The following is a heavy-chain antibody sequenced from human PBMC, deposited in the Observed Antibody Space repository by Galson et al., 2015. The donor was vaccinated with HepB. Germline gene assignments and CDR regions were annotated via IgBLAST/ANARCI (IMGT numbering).Heavy chain of an antibody. Sequence: SLRLSCAASGFTFSSYAMHWVRQAPGKGLEWVAVISYDGSNKYYADSVKGRFTISRDNSKNPLYLQMNSLRAEDTAVYYCARTQPRYYYYYGMDVWGQGTTVTVSS. V-gene: IGHV3-30*04. J-gene: IGHJ6*02. CDR2: ISYDGSNK. CDR3: ARTQPRYYYYYGMDV. CDR1: GFTFSSYA.